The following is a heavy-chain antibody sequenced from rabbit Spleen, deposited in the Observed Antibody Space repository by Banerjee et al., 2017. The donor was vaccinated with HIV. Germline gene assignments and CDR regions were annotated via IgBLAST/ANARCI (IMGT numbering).Heavy chain of an antibody. CDR1: GFSFSSSYW. J-gene: IGHJ4*01. Sequence: QQQLEESGGGLVKPEGSLTLTCKASGFSFSSSYWICWVRQAPGKGLEWIGCIYTGSTDSTWYASWAKGRFTISKTSSTTVTLQMTSLTAADTATYFCARADWSSGWGTGLWGPGTLVTVS. D-gene: IGHD4-1*01. CDR2: IYTGSTDST. V-gene: IGHV1S45*01. CDR3: ARADWSSGWGTGL.